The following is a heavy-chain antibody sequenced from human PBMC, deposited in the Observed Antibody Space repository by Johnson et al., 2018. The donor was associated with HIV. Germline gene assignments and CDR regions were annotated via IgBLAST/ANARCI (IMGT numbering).Heavy chain of an antibody. J-gene: IGHJ3*02. Sequence: QEQLVESGGGLVQPGGSLRLSCAASGFTFSSYAMHWVRQAPGKGLEWVAVISYDGSNKYYADSVKGRFTISRDNSKNTLYLQMNSLRAEDTAVYYCAREALLWFGENGAFDIWGQGTMVTVSS. D-gene: IGHD3-10*01. V-gene: IGHV3-30-3*01. CDR3: AREALLWFGENGAFDI. CDR2: ISYDGSNK. CDR1: GFTFSSYA.